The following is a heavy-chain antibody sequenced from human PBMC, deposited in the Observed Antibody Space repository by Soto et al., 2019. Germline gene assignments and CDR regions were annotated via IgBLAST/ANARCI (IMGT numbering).Heavy chain of an antibody. D-gene: IGHD2-8*02. CDR2: ISGSGGST. J-gene: IGHJ6*03. CDR1: GFTFSSYA. Sequence: EVQLLESGGGLVQPGGSLRLSCAASGFTFSSYAMSWVRQAPGKGLEWVSAISGSGGSTYYADSMKGRFTISRDNSKNTLYLQMNSLRAEDTAVYYCAKTQGTGYYYYYYMDVWGKGTTVTVSS. V-gene: IGHV3-23*01. CDR3: AKTQGTGYYYYYYMDV.